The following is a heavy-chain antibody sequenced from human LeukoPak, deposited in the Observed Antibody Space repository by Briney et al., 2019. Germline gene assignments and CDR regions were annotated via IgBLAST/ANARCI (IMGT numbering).Heavy chain of an antibody. CDR1: GGSISSYY. Sequence: SETLSLTCNVSGGSISSYYWSWLRQPPGKGLEWIAYVYYTGSTYYNPSLKSRVTASLETSENQFSLKVNSVTAEDTAVYYCARDPSGSYFDYWGQGTLVTVSS. J-gene: IGHJ4*02. V-gene: IGHV4-59*01. D-gene: IGHD1-26*01. CDR2: VYYTGST. CDR3: ARDPSGSYFDY.